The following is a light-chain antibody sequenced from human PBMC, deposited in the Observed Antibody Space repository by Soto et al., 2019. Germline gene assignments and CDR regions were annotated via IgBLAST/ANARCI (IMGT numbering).Light chain of an antibody. Sequence: QSVLTQPPSVSGAPGQTVTISCTGSSSNIGAGFDVHWYQQLPGTAPKLLIYGNSNRPSGVPDRFSGSKSGTLASLAITGLQAEDEADYYCQSSDSSLSGPRVFGGGTQLTVL. J-gene: IGLJ2*01. V-gene: IGLV1-40*01. CDR3: QSSDSSLSGPRV. CDR2: GNS. CDR1: SSNIGAGFD.